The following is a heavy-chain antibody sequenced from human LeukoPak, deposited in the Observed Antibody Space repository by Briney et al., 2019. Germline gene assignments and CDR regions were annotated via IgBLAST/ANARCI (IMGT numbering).Heavy chain of an antibody. Sequence: SQTLSLTGTVSGGSISSGDYYWSWIRQPPGKGLEWIGYIYYSGSTYYNPSLKSRVTISVDTSKNQFSLKLSSVTAADTAVYYCASLRGPNGMDVWGQGTTVTVSS. CDR2: IYYSGST. J-gene: IGHJ6*02. CDR1: GGSISSGDYY. CDR3: ASLRGPNGMDV. V-gene: IGHV4-30-4*01. D-gene: IGHD3-10*01.